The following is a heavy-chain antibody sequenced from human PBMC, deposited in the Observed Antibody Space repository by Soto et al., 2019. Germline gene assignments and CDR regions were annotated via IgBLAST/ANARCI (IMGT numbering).Heavy chain of an antibody. CDR3: TRDLGTGWSVDS. CDR2: ISSSAAHT. Sequence: GSLRLSCAASGFTFNTYTMNWVRQAPGKGLEWVSSISSSAAHTWYADSVLGRFTISRDNAKYSVFLQMDYLRADDTAVYYCTRDLGTGWSVDSWGQGTLVTVSS. D-gene: IGHD6-19*01. CDR1: GFTFNTYT. J-gene: IGHJ4*02. V-gene: IGHV3-21*01.